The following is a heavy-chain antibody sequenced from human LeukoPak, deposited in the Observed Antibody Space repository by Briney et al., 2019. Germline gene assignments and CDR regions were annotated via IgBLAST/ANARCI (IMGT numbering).Heavy chain of an antibody. CDR3: ARDSNSYYMDV. V-gene: IGHV4-39*07. J-gene: IGHJ6*03. CDR2: IYHSGST. Sequence: SETLSLTCTVSGGSITSSNYYWGWIRQPPGKGLEWIGEIYHSGSTNYNPSLKSRVTISVDKSKNQFSLKLSSVTAAGTAVYYCARDSNSYYMDVWGKGTTVTVSS. D-gene: IGHD2/OR15-2a*01. CDR1: GGSITSSNYY.